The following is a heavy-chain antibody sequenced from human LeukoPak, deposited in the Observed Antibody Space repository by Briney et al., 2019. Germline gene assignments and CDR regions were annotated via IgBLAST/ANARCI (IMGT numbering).Heavy chain of an antibody. D-gene: IGHD4-23*01. Sequence: ASVKVSCKASGYTFTAYYMHWVRQAPGQGLEWMGWINPNSGGTNYAQKFQGRVTMTRDTSISTDYMEVSRLRSDDTAVYYCAREGGGNGYFDSWGQGTLVTVST. V-gene: IGHV1-2*02. J-gene: IGHJ4*02. CDR3: AREGGGNGYFDS. CDR1: GYTFTAYY. CDR2: INPNSGGT.